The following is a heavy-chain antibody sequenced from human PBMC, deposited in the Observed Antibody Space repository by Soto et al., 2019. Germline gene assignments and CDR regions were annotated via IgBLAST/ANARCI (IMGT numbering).Heavy chain of an antibody. CDR2: ISGSGGST. CDR1: GFTFSSYA. V-gene: IGHV3-23*01. J-gene: IGHJ4*02. Sequence: GGSLRLSCAASGFTFSSYAMSWVRQAPGKGLERVSAISGSGGSTYYADSVKGRFTISGDNSKNTLYLQMNSLRAEDTAVYYCAKDWIEIVLYYFDYRAQRTPVTVSS. D-gene: IGHD2-8*02. CDR3: AKDWIEIVLYYFDY.